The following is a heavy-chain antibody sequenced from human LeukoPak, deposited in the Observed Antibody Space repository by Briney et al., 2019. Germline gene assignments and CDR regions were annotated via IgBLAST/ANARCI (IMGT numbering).Heavy chain of an antibody. CDR2: IYHSGST. CDR3: ARWPRYYYGSGSAYYFDY. D-gene: IGHD3-10*01. Sequence: SETLSLTCTVSGYSISSGYYWGWIRQPPGKGLEWIGSIYHSGSTYYNPSLKSRVTISVDTSKNQFSLKLSSVTAADTAVYYCARWPRYYYGSGSAYYFDYWGQGTLVTVSS. CDR1: GYSISSGYY. V-gene: IGHV4-38-2*02. J-gene: IGHJ4*02.